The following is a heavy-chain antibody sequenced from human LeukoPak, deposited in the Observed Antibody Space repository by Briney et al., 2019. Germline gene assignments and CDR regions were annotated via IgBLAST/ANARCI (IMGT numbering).Heavy chain of an antibody. CDR1: GFTFDDYA. CDR2: ISWNSGSI. Sequence: GGSLRLSCAASGFTFDDYAMHWVRQAPGKGLEWVSGISWNSGSIGYADSVKGRFTISRDNAKNSLYLQMNSLRAEDTAVYYCARGRDGYNPFDYWGQGTLVTVSS. J-gene: IGHJ4*02. D-gene: IGHD5-24*01. V-gene: IGHV3-9*01. CDR3: ARGRDGYNPFDY.